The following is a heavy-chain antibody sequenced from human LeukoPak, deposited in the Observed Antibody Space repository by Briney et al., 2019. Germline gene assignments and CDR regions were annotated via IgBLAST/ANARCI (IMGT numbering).Heavy chain of an antibody. CDR1: GGSISSYY. Sequence: SETLSLTCTVSGGSISSYYWSWIRRPPGKGLEWIGYIYYSGSTNYNPSLKSRVTISVDTSKNQFSLKLSSVTAADTAVYYCARSYSSGWPYYFDYWGQGTLVTVSS. J-gene: IGHJ4*02. CDR2: IYYSGST. CDR3: ARSYSSGWPYYFDY. D-gene: IGHD6-19*01. V-gene: IGHV4-59*01.